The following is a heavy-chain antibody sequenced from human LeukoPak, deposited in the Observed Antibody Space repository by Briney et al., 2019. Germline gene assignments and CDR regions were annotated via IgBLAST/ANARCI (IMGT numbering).Heavy chain of an antibody. CDR2: INTDGSTT. V-gene: IGHV3-74*01. J-gene: IGHJ4*02. Sequence: GGSLRLSCAASVFTFSNYWMHWVRQAPGRGLVWVSRINTDGSTTSYADSVKGRFTISRDNAKNTLYLQMNSLRAEDTAVYYCARGIVRATVFEQWGQGTLVTVSS. D-gene: IGHD1-26*01. CDR1: VFTFSNYW. CDR3: ARGIVRATVFEQ.